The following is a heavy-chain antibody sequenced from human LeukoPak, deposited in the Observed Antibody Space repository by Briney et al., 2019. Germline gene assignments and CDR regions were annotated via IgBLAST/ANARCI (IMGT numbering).Heavy chain of an antibody. CDR3: ARYDILTALLSIDY. D-gene: IGHD3-9*01. CDR1: GCIFSSYS. Sequence: GGSLRLSCAASGCIFSSYSMNWVRQAPGKGLEGVAYISSTSSTIYYADSVKGRFTISRDNAKNSLYLQMNSLRAEDMAVYYCARYDILTALLSIDYWGQGTLVTVSS. V-gene: IGHV3-48*04. J-gene: IGHJ4*02. CDR2: ISSTSSTI.